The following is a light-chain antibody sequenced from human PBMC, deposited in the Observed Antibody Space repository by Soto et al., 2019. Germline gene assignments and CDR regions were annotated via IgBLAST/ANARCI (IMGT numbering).Light chain of an antibody. Sequence: EIVLTQSPGTLSLSPGERATLSCRASQSVSRSLLAWYQQKPGQAPRLLIYGASTRATGIADRFSVSGSGTDFTLTISRLEPKDFAVYYCQQYGNPPPYSFGQGTKLEIK. J-gene: IGKJ2*03. CDR3: QQYGNPPPYS. V-gene: IGKV3-20*01. CDR1: QSVSRSL. CDR2: GAS.